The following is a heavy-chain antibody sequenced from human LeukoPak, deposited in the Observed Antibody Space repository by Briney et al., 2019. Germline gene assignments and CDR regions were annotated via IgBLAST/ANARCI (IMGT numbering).Heavy chain of an antibody. CDR2: INHSGST. V-gene: IGHV4-34*01. CDR3: ARAGRLRSLEWLNAYYFDY. D-gene: IGHD3-3*01. CDR1: GGSFSGYY. J-gene: IGHJ4*02. Sequence: PSETLSLTCAVYGGSFSGYYWSWIRQPPGKGLEWIGEINHSGSTNYNPSLKSRVTISVDTSKNQFSLKLSSVTAADTAVYYCARAGRLRSLEWLNAYYFDYWGQGTLVTVSS.